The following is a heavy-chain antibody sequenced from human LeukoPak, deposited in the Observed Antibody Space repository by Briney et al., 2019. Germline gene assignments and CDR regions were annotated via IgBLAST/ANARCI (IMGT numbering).Heavy chain of an antibody. CDR3: ARLSAGFNSSYWFDP. J-gene: IGHJ5*02. CDR2: IYSSGTT. D-gene: IGHD2/OR15-2a*01. V-gene: IGHV4-4*09. Sequence: SEALSLTCTVSGGSISSYYWTWIRQPPGKGLEWIGYIYSSGTTNYNPSLKSQVTMSVDTSKNQFSLKVISVTAADTAVYYCARLSAGFNSSYWFDPWGQGTLVTVSS. CDR1: GGSISSYY.